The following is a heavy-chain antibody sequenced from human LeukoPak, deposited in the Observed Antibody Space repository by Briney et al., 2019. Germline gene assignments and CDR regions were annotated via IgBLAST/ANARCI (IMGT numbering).Heavy chain of an antibody. D-gene: IGHD1-26*01. V-gene: IGHV4-4*07. CDR2: MYTSGNT. CDR1: GASISSNY. Sequence: PSENLSRTCTVAGASISSNYWSWIRQPAGKGLEWIGRMYTSGNTHYNPSLKRRATMSVDTSKKQFSLNLTSVTAADTAVYYCANGANSGSYFEDWGQGTLVTVSS. J-gene: IGHJ4*02. CDR3: ANGANSGSYFED.